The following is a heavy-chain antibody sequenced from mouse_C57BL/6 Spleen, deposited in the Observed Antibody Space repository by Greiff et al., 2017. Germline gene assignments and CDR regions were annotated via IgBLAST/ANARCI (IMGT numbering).Heavy chain of an antibody. Sequence: QVQLQQSGPELVKPGASVKISCKASGYAFSSSWMNWVKQRPGKGREWIGRIYPGDGDTNYNGKVKGKATLTADKSSSTAYMQLSSLTSEDSAVYFCARGYDVYYSAMDYWGQGTSVTVSS. CDR1: GYAFSSSW. CDR3: ARGYDVYYSAMDY. V-gene: IGHV1-82*01. D-gene: IGHD2-3*01. CDR2: IYPGDGDT. J-gene: IGHJ4*01.